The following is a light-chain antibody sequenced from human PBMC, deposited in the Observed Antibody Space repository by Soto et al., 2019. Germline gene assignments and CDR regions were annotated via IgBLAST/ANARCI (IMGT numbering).Light chain of an antibody. J-gene: IGKJ1*01. CDR3: QQRSNWPPWT. CDR1: QSVSSK. CDR2: DAS. V-gene: IGKV3-11*01. Sequence: EIVVTQSPATLSVSPGEGATLSCRASQSVSSKLAWYQQKPGQAPRLLIYDASNRATGIPARFSGSGSGTDFTLTISSLEPEDFAVYYCQQRSNWPPWTFGQGTKVDIK.